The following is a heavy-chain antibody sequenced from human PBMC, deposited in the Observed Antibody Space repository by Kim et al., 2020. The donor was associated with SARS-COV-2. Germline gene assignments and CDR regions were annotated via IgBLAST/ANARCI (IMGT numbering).Heavy chain of an antibody. J-gene: IGHJ4*02. CDR2: VYYSGTT. V-gene: IGHV4-31*03. Sequence: SETLSLTCSVSGDSIISANYYWQWIRQHPGKGLEWIGYVYYSGTTYYNPSLKSRLTMSVDTSRNQFSLKLSSVTAADTAIYYCARDRSGRFEYYYDSWGQGTLVTV. CDR1: GDSIISANYY. CDR3: ARDRSGRFEYYYDS. D-gene: IGHD3-10*01.